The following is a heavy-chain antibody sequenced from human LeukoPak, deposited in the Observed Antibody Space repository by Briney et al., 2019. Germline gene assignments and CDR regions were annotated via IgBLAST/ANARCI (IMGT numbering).Heavy chain of an antibody. V-gene: IGHV3-30-3*01. Sequence: AGGSLRLSCAASGFTFSRYAMHWVRQAPGKGLEWVALISYDASNKYYADSVKGRFTISRDNSKNTLYLQMNSLRAEDTAVYYCAKDDYSNFSPFDYWGQGTLVTVSS. CDR3: AKDDYSNFSPFDY. D-gene: IGHD4-11*01. CDR2: ISYDASNK. J-gene: IGHJ4*02. CDR1: GFTFSRYA.